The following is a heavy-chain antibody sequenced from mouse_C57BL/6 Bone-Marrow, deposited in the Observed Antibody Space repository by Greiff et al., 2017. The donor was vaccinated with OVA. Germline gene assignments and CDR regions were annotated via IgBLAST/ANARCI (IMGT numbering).Heavy chain of an antibody. D-gene: IGHD1-1*01. J-gene: IGHJ4*01. CDR2: INPNNGGT. CDR1: GYTFTDYN. CDR3: ARSHYYGSSYGGAMDY. Sequence: VQLQQSGPELVKPGASVKIPCKASGYTFTDYNMDWVKQSHGKSLEWIGDINPNNGGTIYNQKFKGKATLTVDKSSSTAYMELRSLTSEDTAVYYCARSHYYGSSYGGAMDYWGQGTSVTVSS. V-gene: IGHV1-18*01.